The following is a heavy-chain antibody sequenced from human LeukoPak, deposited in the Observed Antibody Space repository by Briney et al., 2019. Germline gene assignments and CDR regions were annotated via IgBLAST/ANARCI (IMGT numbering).Heavy chain of an antibody. J-gene: IGHJ4*02. D-gene: IGHD3-9*01. CDR3: AKWGDYDVLTGYYDSDY. V-gene: IGHV3-23*01. CDR2: ISGRDDST. Sequence: GGSLRLSCAASGFSFSNYAMSWVRQVPGKGLEWVSAISGRDDSTYYADSVKGRFTISRDTSKNTLYLQMDSLRAEDTAVYYCAKWGDYDVLTGYYDSDYWGQGTLVTVSS. CDR1: GFSFSNYA.